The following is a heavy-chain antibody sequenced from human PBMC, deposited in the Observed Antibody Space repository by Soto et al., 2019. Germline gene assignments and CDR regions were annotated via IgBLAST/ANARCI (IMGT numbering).Heavy chain of an antibody. J-gene: IGHJ6*02. D-gene: IGHD4-17*01. V-gene: IGHV4-30-4*01. CDR1: GGSFRGYY. CDR2: IYYSGST. Sequence: SEPLSLTCAVYGGSFRGYYWSWIRQPPGKGLEWIGYIYYSGSTYHNPSLKSRVTISVDTSKNQFSLKLSSVTAADTAVYYCARAETANGDYLYYYYGMDVWGQGTTVTVSS. CDR3: ARAETANGDYLYYYYGMDV.